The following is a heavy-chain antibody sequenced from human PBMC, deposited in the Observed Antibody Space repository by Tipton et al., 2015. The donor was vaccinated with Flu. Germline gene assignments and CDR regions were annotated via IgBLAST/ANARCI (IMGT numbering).Heavy chain of an antibody. V-gene: IGHV4-39*07. CDR3: AQARFFYFDY. J-gene: IGHJ4*02. CDR2: IYSTGNT. CDR1: GGSIVSTTYY. Sequence: TLSLTCFVSGGSIVSTTYYWGWIRQSPGKGLEWIGSIYSTGNTFYSPSLQSRVSISLDTSKNHFSLKLRSVTAADTALYYCAQARFFYFDYWGQGTLVTVSP. D-gene: IGHD3-10*01.